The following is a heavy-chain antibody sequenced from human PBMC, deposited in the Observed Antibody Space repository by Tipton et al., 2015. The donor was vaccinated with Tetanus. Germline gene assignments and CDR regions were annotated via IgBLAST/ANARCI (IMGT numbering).Heavy chain of an antibody. J-gene: IGHJ4*02. Sequence: SLRLSCAASGFTVSSNYMNWVRQAPGKGLEWVSILYNGGSTHYADPVKGRFSISRDKSKNTLYLQMNSLRVEDTAVYYCTSTTYGSPDFWGQGTLVSVSS. CDR1: GFTVSSNY. CDR2: LYNGGST. V-gene: IGHV3-53*01. D-gene: IGHD3-10*01. CDR3: TSTTYGSPDF.